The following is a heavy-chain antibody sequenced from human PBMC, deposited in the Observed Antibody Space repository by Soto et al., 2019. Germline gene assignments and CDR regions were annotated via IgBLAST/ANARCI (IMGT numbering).Heavy chain of an antibody. CDR2: IYHSGST. D-gene: IGHD3-10*01. J-gene: IGHJ4*02. CDR3: ARAGLLSVGEFDY. V-gene: IGHV4-38-2*01. Sequence: PSETLSLTCAVSGYSISSGYYWGWIRQPPGKGLEWIGSIYHSGSTYYNPSLKSRVTISVDTSKNQFSLKLSSVTAADTAVYYCARAGLLSVGEFDYWGQGTLVTVSS. CDR1: GYSISSGYY.